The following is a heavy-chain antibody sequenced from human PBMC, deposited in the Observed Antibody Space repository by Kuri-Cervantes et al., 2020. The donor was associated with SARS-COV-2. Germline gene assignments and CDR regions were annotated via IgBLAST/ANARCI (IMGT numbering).Heavy chain of an antibody. D-gene: IGHD5-12*01. V-gene: IGHV1-18*01. CDR3: ARGRWLRLFHSRDDAFDI. CDR1: GYTFTSYG. CDR2: ISAYNGNT. J-gene: IGHJ3*02. Sequence: ASVKVSCKASGYTFTSYGISWVRQAPGQGLEWMGWISAYNGNTNYAQKFQGRVTMTRDTSISTAYMELSRLRSDDTAVYYCARGRWLRLFHSRDDAFDIWGQGTMVTVSS.